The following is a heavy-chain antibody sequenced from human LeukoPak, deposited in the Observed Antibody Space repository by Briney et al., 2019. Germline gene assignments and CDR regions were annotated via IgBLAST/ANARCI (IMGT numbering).Heavy chain of an antibody. CDR3: ARDLQYQLLNAFDI. CDR1: GGSISGYY. D-gene: IGHD2-2*01. J-gene: IGHJ3*02. CDR2: FYSSESS. Sequence: PSETLSLTCTVSGGSISGYYWSWLRQPAGQGLEWIGRFYSSESSNYNPSLKSRVTISVDTSKNQFSLKLSSVTAADTAVYYCARDLQYQLLNAFDIWGQGTMVTVSS. V-gene: IGHV4-4*07.